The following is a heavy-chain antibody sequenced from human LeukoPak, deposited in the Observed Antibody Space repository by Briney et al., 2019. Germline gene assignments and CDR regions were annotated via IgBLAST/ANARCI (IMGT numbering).Heavy chain of an antibody. CDR1: GGSFSGYY. V-gene: IGHV4-34*01. CDR2: INHSGST. J-gene: IGHJ5*02. D-gene: IGHD3-3*01. CDR3: ARGKSGAIFGVVTPLPSSYNWFDP. Sequence: PSETLSLTCAVYGGSFSGYYWSWIRQAPGKGLEWIGEINHSGSTNYNPSLKSRVTISVDTSKNQFSLKLSSVTAADTAVYYCARGKSGAIFGVVTPLPSSYNWFDPWGQGTLVTVSS.